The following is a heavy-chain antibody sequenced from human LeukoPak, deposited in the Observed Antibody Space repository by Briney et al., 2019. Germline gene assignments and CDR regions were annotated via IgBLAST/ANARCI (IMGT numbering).Heavy chain of an antibody. J-gene: IGHJ4*03. D-gene: IGHD2-2*01. Sequence: PSETQSLTCAVYGGSFRGYYWSWIRHPPGKGLEWIGEINHSGSTKYNPSLKSRVSISLEATKSQFSLMLSSRTAAETAVYYCARGEKVVVPGAIDYWGHETLVAVSS. CDR1: GGSFRGYY. V-gene: IGHV4-34*01. CDR2: INHSGST. CDR3: ARGEKVVVPGAIDY.